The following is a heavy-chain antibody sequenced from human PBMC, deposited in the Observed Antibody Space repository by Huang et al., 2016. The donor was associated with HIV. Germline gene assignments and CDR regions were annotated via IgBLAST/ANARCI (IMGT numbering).Heavy chain of an antibody. CDR2: IYYSGST. CDR3: ARLPGSITMIRGVITDPY. CDR1: GGSIRSDNYY. D-gene: IGHD3-10*01. Sequence: QLQMQESGPGLVKPSETLSLPCTGSGGSIRSDNYYWGWIRQPPGKGLAWYGSIYYSGSTYYNPSLKSRVTRTVDTSKNQFSLKMRSVTATDTAVYYCARLPGSITMIRGVITDPYWGQGTLVTVSS. V-gene: IGHV4-39*01. J-gene: IGHJ4*02.